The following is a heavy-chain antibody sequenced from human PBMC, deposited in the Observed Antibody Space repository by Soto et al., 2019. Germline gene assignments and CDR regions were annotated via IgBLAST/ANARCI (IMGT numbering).Heavy chain of an antibody. Sequence: SETLSLTCTVSGGSISSGGYYWSWIRQHPGKGLEWIGYSYYSGGTYYNPSLKSRVTISVDTSKNQFSLKLNSVTVAATAVNYYPRDVARWRYSNCPYYYYGMEIWSQGTSVNTSS. D-gene: IGHD4-4*01. CDR2: SYYSGGT. CDR3: PRDVARWRYSNCPYYYYGMEI. V-gene: IGHV4-31*03. CDR1: GGSISSGGYY. J-gene: IGHJ6*02.